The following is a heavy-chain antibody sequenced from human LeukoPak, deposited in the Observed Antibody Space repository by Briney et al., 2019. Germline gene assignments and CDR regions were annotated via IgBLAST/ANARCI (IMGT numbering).Heavy chain of an antibody. J-gene: IGHJ3*02. CDR2: IKTDGSST. Sequence: PGGSLRLSCAASGFTFSSYWMHWVRQAPGKGLVWVSRIKTDGSSTDYADSVKDRFTISRDNAKNTMYLQMNSPRAEDTAVYYCARGVSGTGPDIWGLGTMVTVSS. V-gene: IGHV3-74*01. D-gene: IGHD5/OR15-5a*01. CDR3: ARGVSGTGPDI. CDR1: GFTFSSYW.